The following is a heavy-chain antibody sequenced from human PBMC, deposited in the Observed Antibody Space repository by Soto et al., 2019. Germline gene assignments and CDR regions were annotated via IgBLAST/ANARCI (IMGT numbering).Heavy chain of an antibody. CDR3: ARIGYCSSTSCYYYYGKDV. Sequence: SVTVSREAAGGTYSRYALICVRPAPRQGLEWMGGIIPIFGTANYAQKFQGRVTITADESTSTAYMELSSLRSEDTAVYYCARIGYCSSTSCYYYYGKDVWGQGSTVTVSS. D-gene: IGHD2-2*01. CDR2: IIPIFGTA. CDR1: GGTYSRYA. J-gene: IGHJ6*02. V-gene: IGHV1-69*13.